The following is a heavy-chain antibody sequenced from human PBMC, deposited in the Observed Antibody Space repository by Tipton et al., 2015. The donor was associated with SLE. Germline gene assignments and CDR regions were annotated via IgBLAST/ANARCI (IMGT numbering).Heavy chain of an antibody. CDR1: GFTFSAYG. CDR2: IRYDGSKT. Sequence: GSLRLSCAASGFTFSAYGMHWVRQAPGKGLEWVAFIRYDGSKTDYSDSVKGRFTVSRDNSKKTLFLQMNSLRTEDTAVYYCARAWSYYYYYGMDVWGQGTTVIVSS. CDR3: ARAWSYYYYYGMDV. D-gene: IGHD3-3*01. V-gene: IGHV3-30*02. J-gene: IGHJ6*02.